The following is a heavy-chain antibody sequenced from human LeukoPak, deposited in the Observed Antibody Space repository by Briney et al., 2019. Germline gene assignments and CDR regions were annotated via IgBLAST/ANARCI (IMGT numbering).Heavy chain of an antibody. D-gene: IGHD2-21*02. CDR3: ARWTDCGGDCHILEY. J-gene: IGHJ4*02. Sequence: PSETLSLTCSVSGGSISGYYWSWSRQAPGKGVEWIGNLFYKRGAWYKSSLKSRVTTSVDTSKNELSLTLTSVTAADTAVYYCARWTDCGGDCHILEYWGQGILVTVSS. V-gene: IGHV4-59*01. CDR2: LFYKRGA. CDR1: GGSISGYY.